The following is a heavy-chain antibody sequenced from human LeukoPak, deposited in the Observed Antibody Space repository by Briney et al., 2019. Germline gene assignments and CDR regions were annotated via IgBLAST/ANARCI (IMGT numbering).Heavy chain of an antibody. V-gene: IGHV4-59*01. CDR1: GGSISSYY. CDR3: ARDGPTYGFDY. J-gene: IGHJ4*02. CDR2: IYYSGST. Sequence: SETLSLTCTVSGGSISSYYWSWIRQPPGKGLEWIGYIYYSGSTNYNPSLKSRVTISVDTSKNQFSLKLSSVTAADTAVYYCARDGPTYGFDYWGQGTLVTVSS. D-gene: IGHD4-17*01.